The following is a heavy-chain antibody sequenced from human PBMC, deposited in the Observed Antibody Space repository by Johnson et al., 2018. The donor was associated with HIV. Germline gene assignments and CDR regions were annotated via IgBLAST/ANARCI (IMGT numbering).Heavy chain of an antibody. Sequence: QVQLVESGGGVVQPGRSLRLSCAASGLTFSSYAMHWVRQAPGKGLEWVAVISYDGSNKYSADSVKGRFTISRDNSKNTLYLQMNSLRAEDTAVYYCARGKYSGSFTSPDAFDIWGQGTMVTVSS. CDR1: GLTFSSYA. CDR2: ISYDGSNK. CDR3: ARGKYSGSFTSPDAFDI. D-gene: IGHD1-26*01. V-gene: IGHV3-30*04. J-gene: IGHJ3*02.